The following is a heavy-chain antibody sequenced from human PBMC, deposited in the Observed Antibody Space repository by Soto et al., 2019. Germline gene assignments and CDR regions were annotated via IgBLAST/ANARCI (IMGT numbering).Heavy chain of an antibody. D-gene: IGHD3-16*01. V-gene: IGHV1-18*01. Sequence: QVQLVQSGGEVKKPGASVKVSCKTSGYTFTTYGISRVRQAPGQGLEWVGWISAYSGKTHYAQKFQGKVTMTTDTSTNTAYLERRSLRSDDTAVYYCARDPYLGDDQYWGQGTLVTVSS. J-gene: IGHJ4*02. CDR1: GYTFTTYG. CDR2: ISAYSGKT. CDR3: ARDPYLGDDQY.